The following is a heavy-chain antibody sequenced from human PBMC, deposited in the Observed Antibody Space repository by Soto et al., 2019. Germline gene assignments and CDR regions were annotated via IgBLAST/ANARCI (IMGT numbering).Heavy chain of an antibody. V-gene: IGHV1-69*12. D-gene: IGHD3-3*02. Sequence: QVQLVQSGSEVKKPGSSVKLSCKASGGTFSSSAISWVRQAPGQGLEWMGGIMPIFRTPDYAQKFQGRVTITADESTTTAYVELSSLRSEDTAVYFCARDKDRQQLGGNYYYILDVWGQGTTVTVSS. CDR1: GGTFSSSA. CDR3: ARDKDRQQLGGNYYYILDV. J-gene: IGHJ6*02. CDR2: IMPIFRTP.